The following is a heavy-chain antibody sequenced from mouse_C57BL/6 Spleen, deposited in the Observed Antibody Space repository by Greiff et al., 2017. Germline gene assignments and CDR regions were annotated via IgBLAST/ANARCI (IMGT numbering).Heavy chain of an antibody. D-gene: IGHD1-1*01. J-gene: IGHJ3*01. CDR3: ARGSYYGSTCSGFAY. CDR2: IHPNSGST. Sequence: VQLQQPGAELVKPGASVQLSCKASGYTFTSYWMHWVQQRPGQGLEWIGMIHPNSGSTNYNEKFKTKATMTVDKSSSTAYMQISSLTSEDSAVYCCARGSYYGSTCSGFAYWGQGTLVTVAA. CDR1: GYTFTSYW. V-gene: IGHV1-64*01.